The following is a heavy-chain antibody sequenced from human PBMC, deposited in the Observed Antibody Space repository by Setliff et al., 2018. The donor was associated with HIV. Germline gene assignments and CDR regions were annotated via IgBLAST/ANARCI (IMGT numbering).Heavy chain of an antibody. J-gene: IGHJ6*02. D-gene: IGHD6-13*01. CDR1: GFTFHDFS. V-gene: IGHV3-43*01. CDR2: INKDGHHT. Sequence: GGSLRLSCAASGFTFHDFSMHWVRQAPGKGLEWVSLINKDGHHTLYADSVRGRFTISRDNRKDSLYLQMNSLSTEDTALYYCAKEHWGSNWSGLGVWGQGTTVTVSS. CDR3: AKEHWGSNWSGLGV.